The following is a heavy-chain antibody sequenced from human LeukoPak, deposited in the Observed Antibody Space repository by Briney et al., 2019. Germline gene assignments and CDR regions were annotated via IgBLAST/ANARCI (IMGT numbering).Heavy chain of an antibody. Sequence: SETLSLTCSVYGGSFSGYYWSWIRQPQGKGLEWIGEINHSGSTNYNPSLRSRVTISVDTSKNHFSLLLSSVTAADTAVYYCARGPSSIAARPSLGFDYWGQGTLVTVSS. D-gene: IGHD6-6*01. CDR1: GGSFSGYY. J-gene: IGHJ4*02. CDR3: ARGPSSIAARPSLGFDY. CDR2: INHSGST. V-gene: IGHV4-34*01.